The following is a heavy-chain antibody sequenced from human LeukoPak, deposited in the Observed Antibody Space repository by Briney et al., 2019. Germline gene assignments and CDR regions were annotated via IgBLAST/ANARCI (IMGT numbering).Heavy chain of an antibody. D-gene: IGHD2-2*01. J-gene: IGHJ4*02. CDR1: GGSISSGSYY. CDR3: ARARYCSSTSCRGYFDY. V-gene: IGHV4-61*02. CDR2: IYTSGST. Sequence: SQTLSLTCTVSGGSISSGSYYWSWIRQPAGKGLEWIGRIYTSGSTNYNPSLKSRVTISVDTSKNQFSLNLSSVTAADTAVYYCARARYCSSTSCRGYFDYWGQGTLVTVSS.